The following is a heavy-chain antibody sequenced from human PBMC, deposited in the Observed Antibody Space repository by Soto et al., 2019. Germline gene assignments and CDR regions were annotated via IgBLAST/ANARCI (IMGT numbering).Heavy chain of an antibody. J-gene: IGHJ5*02. V-gene: IGHV3-21*01. D-gene: IGHD4-17*01. Sequence: EVQLVESGGGLVKPGGSLRLSCAASGFTFSSYSMNWVRQAPGKGLEWVSSISSSSSYIYYADSVKGRFTISRDNAKNSLYLQMNSLRAEDTAVYYCAREDDYGDYDGFWFDPWGQGTLVTVSS. CDR2: ISSSSSYI. CDR3: AREDDYGDYDGFWFDP. CDR1: GFTFSSYS.